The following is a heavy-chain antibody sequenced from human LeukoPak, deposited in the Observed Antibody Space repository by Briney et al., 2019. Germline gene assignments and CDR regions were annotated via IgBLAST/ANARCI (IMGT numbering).Heavy chain of an antibody. J-gene: IGHJ4*02. CDR3: ASYSSSSPFDY. CDR2: INPNSGGT. CDR1: GDTFSDYH. V-gene: IGHV1-2*02. Sequence: ASVKVSCKAVGDTFSDYHIHWVRQAPGQGLQWMGWINPNSGGTILAQKFQGRVTMTRDTSISTAYMELSRLRSDDTAVYYCASYSSSSPFDYWGQGTLVTVSS. D-gene: IGHD6-6*01.